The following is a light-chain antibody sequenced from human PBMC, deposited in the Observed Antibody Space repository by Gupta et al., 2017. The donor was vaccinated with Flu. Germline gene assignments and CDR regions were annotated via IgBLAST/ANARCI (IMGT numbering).Light chain of an antibody. V-gene: IGKV3-20*01. CDR2: NAC. J-gene: IGKJ2*01. CDR1: QSIRYNF. Sequence: GTLYMSPGEGATRSCPASQSIRYNFLAWYQQKPGQPPRLLMTNACGRASGVPDRFTGSGSGTEFTLTITRREPEDFAVYRCQHEEDSPGTFGQGTKIEIK. CDR3: QHEEDSPGT.